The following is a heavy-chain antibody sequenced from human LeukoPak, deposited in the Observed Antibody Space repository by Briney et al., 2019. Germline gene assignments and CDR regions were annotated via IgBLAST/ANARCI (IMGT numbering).Heavy chain of an antibody. CDR2: INHSGST. CDR3: AIRKYYDILTGYRKIPTSAFYP. Sequence: SETLSLTCAVYGGSISNGCYSWIRQPPGKTLEWIGEINHSGSTNYNPSLKSRVTISVDTSKNQFSLKLSSVPAAYKAVYYCAIRKYYDILTGYRKIPTSAFYPLGEGTLVTVSS. D-gene: IGHD3-9*01. J-gene: IGHJ5*02. CDR1: GGSISNGC. V-gene: IGHV4-34*01.